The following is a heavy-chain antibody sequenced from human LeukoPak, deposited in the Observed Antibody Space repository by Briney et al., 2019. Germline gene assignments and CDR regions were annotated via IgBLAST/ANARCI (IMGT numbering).Heavy chain of an antibody. J-gene: IGHJ4*02. D-gene: IGHD1-26*01. Sequence: GGSLRLSCAASGFTFSSYGMHWVRQAPGKGLEWVAIISYDGSNKYYADSVKGRFTISRDNSKNTLYLQMNSLRAEDTAVYYCAKDKWELLGGGFFDYWGQGTLVTVSS. CDR3: AKDKWELLGGGFFDY. V-gene: IGHV3-30*18. CDR2: ISYDGSNK. CDR1: GFTFSSYG.